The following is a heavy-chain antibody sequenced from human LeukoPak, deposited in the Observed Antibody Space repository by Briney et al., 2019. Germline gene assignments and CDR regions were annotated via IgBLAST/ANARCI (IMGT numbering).Heavy chain of an antibody. D-gene: IGHD4-23*01. J-gene: IGHJ4*02. CDR2: IYMDNT. V-gene: IGHV3-66*04. CDR3: SIRAGAYSHPYDY. Sequence: GGSLRLSGTVPGFTFSTNSMSWVRQAPGKGLGWVSFIYMDNTNYADSGKCRFTFSSDNSKQTLSLHMNSLTCEHTALYYFSIRAGAYSHPYDYWGQGTLVSVSS. CDR1: GFTFSTNS.